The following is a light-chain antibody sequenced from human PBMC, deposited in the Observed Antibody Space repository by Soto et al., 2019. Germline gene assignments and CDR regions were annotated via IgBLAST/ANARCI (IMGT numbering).Light chain of an antibody. Sequence: EIVMTQSPATVSVSPWERCTLSCRASQSVSSNLAWYQQKPGQAPRLLIYGASTRATGIPARFSGSGSGTEFTLTISSLQSEDFALYYCQQYNDWPLYTFGQGTKVDIK. CDR3: QQYNDWPLYT. V-gene: IGKV3-15*01. CDR1: QSVSSN. CDR2: GAS. J-gene: IGKJ2*01.